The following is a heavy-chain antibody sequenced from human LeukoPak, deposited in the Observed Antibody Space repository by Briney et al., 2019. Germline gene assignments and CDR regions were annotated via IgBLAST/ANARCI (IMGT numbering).Heavy chain of an antibody. Sequence: PSETLSLTCTVSGGSISSYYWSWIRQPPGKGLEWIGYIYYSGSTNYNPSLKSRVTISVDTSKNQFSLKLSSVPAADTAVYYCARTRPDYYYYYYMDVWGKGTTVTVSS. CDR3: ARTRPDYYYYYYMDV. D-gene: IGHD2-2*01. V-gene: IGHV4-59*01. CDR2: IYYSGST. CDR1: GGSISSYY. J-gene: IGHJ6*03.